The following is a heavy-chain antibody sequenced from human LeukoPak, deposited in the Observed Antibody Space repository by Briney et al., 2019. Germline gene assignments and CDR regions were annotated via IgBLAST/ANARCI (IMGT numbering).Heavy chain of an antibody. V-gene: IGHV3-9*01. CDR2: ISWNSGSI. J-gene: IGHJ6*02. D-gene: IGHD5-18*01. CDR3: AKDIDSYGLNGMDV. CDR1: GFTFDDYA. Sequence: PGRSLRLSCAASGFTFDDYAMHWVRQAPGEGLEWVSGISWNSGSIGYADSVKGRFTISRDNAKNSLYLQMNSLRAEDTALYYCAKDIDSYGLNGMDVWGQGTTVTVSS.